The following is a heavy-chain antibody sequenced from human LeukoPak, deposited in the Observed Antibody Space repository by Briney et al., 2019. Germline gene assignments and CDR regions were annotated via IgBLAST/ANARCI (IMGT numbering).Heavy chain of an antibody. CDR2: INPRSTVI. V-gene: IGHV3-74*03. CDR3: VRDLVLVETPGDDFDF. Sequence: GGSLRLSCAASGFTFDDYAMHWVRQAPGKGLEWVSRINPRSTVITYADSVRGRFTISRDNAENTVSLQMNSLRGEDTAVYYCVRDLVLVETPGDDFDFWGQGTLVTVSS. D-gene: IGHD2-8*02. J-gene: IGHJ4*02. CDR1: GFTFDDYA.